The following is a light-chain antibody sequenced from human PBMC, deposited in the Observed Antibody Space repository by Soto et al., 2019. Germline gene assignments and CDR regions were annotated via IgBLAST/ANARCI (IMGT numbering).Light chain of an antibody. Sequence: DIQMTQSPSTLSRSVGDRVTITFRASQTISSWLAWYQQKPGKAPKLLIYKASTLKSGVPSRFSGSGSGTEFTLTISSLQPDDFATYYCQHYNSYSEAFGQGTKVDNK. V-gene: IGKV1-5*03. CDR2: KAS. CDR1: QTISSW. J-gene: IGKJ1*01. CDR3: QHYNSYSEA.